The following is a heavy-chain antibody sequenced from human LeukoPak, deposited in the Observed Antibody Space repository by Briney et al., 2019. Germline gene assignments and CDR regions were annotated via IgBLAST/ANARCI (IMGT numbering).Heavy chain of an antibody. V-gene: IGHV3-23*01. J-gene: IGHJ4*02. CDR3: ASPLLYCSSTSCQRDY. CDR2: ISGSGGST. Sequence: GGSLRLSCAASGFTFSSYAMSWVRQAPGKGLEWVSAISGSGGSTYYADSVKGRFTISRDNSKNTLYLQMNSLRAEDTAVYYCASPLLYCSSTSCQRDYWGQGTLVTVSS. D-gene: IGHD2-2*01. CDR1: GFTFSSYA.